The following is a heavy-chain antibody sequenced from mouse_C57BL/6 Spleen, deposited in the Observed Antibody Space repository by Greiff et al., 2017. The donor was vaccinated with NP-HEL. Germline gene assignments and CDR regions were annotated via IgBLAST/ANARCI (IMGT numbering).Heavy chain of an antibody. D-gene: IGHD1-1*01. CDR2: INPNNGGT. J-gene: IGHJ1*03. Sequence: EVQLQQSGPELVKPGASVKISCKASGYTFTDYYMNWVKQSHGKSLEWIGDINPNNGGTSYNQKFKGKATLTVDKSSSTAYMELRSLTSEDSAVYYCARGLGSSSDFDVWGTGTTVTVSS. CDR1: GYTFTDYY. CDR3: ARGLGSSSDFDV. V-gene: IGHV1-26*01.